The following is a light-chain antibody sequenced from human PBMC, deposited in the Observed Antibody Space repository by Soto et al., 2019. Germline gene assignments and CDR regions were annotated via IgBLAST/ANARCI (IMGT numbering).Light chain of an antibody. V-gene: IGLV2-14*01. J-gene: IGLJ2*01. Sequence: QSVLTQPASVSGSPGQSITISCTGTSSDVGGYNYVSWYQQHPGKAPKLMIYDVSNRPSGVSNRFSGSKSGNTTSLTISGLQVEDETHYYCSSYTASSTVVFGGGTQLTVL. CDR3: SSYTASSTVV. CDR1: SSDVGGYNY. CDR2: DVS.